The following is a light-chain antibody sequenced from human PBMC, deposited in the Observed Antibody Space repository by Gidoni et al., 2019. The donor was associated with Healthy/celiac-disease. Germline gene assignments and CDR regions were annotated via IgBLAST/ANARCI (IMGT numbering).Light chain of an antibody. CDR3: QQYSNWPLT. Sequence: EIVMTQSPATLSVSPGERATLSCRASQSISSNLAWYQQKPGQAPRLLIYGASTRAPGIPARFSGSGSGTEFTLTISSLQSEDFAVYHCQQYSNWPLTFXGXTKVEVK. CDR2: GAS. V-gene: IGKV3-15*01. CDR1: QSISSN. J-gene: IGKJ4*01.